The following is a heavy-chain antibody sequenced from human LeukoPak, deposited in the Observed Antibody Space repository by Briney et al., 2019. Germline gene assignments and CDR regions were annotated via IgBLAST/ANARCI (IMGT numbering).Heavy chain of an antibody. CDR3: ARARYYYDSSGYSKPFDY. D-gene: IGHD3-22*01. Sequence: PSETLSLTCTVSGDSISTSNSYWGWIRQPPGKGLEWIGSIYYSGNTYYNASLKSRVTISVDTSKNQFSLKLSSVTAADTAVYYCARARYYYDSSGYSKPFDYWGQGTLVTVSS. CDR1: GDSISTSNSY. V-gene: IGHV4-39*07. J-gene: IGHJ4*02. CDR2: IYYSGNT.